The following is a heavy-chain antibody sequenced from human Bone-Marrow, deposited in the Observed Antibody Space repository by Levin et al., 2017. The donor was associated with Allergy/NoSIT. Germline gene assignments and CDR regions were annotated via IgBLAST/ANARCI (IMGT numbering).Heavy chain of an antibody. Sequence: SQTLSLTCTVSGDSITKYYWSWIRRSAGKGLQWIGRASATETTYYNPSLQSRLTMSVDTSKNQFSLEVTSVTAADTAVYYCARDPLLRDGYQTWDYYFDVWGKGTLVTVSS. V-gene: IGHV4-4*07. D-gene: IGHD5-24*01. CDR2: ASATETT. J-gene: IGHJ4*02. CDR3: ARDPLLRDGYQTWDYYFDV. CDR1: GDSITKYY.